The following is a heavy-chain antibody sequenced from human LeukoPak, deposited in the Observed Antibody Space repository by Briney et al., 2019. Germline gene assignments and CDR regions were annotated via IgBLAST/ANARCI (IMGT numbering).Heavy chain of an antibody. CDR3: ARDKNGVFDI. CDR2: ISSGSTYI. D-gene: IGHD3-3*01. CDR1: GGSIKSSNYC. Sequence: PSETLSLTCTVSGGSIKSSNYCWGWIRQAPGKGLEWVSSISSGSTYIYYADSVQGRFTISRDNAKNSLYLLVNSLRAEDTAVYYCARDKNGVFDIWGQGTMVTVSS. J-gene: IGHJ3*02. V-gene: IGHV3-21*01.